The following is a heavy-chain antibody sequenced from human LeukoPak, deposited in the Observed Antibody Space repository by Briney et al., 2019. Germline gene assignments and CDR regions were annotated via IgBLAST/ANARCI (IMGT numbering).Heavy chain of an antibody. CDR2: VSRFGGTT. V-gene: IGHV3-23*01. CDR1: GFTFDSYA. D-gene: IGHD3-22*01. CDR3: ARDDLGVSCQH. Sequence: PGGSLRLSCAASGFTFDSYAMSWVRQAPGKGLEWVSAVSRFGGTTYYADSAKGRFTISRDNSKNTLYLQMNSLRAEDTAVYYCARDDLGVSCQHWGQGTLVTVSS. J-gene: IGHJ1*01.